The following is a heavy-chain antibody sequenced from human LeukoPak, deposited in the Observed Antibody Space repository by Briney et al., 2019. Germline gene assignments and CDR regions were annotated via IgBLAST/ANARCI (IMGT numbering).Heavy chain of an antibody. Sequence: SETLSLTCTVSGGSISGSSYYWGWIRQPPGKGLEWIGSIYYSGSTYYNPSPKSRVTISVDTSKNQFSLKLSSVTAADTAVYYCARRAGSYYYYGMDVWGQGTTVTVSS. CDR2: IYYSGST. V-gene: IGHV4-39*01. CDR3: ARRAGSYYYYGMDV. CDR1: GGSISGSSYY. D-gene: IGHD3-10*01. J-gene: IGHJ6*02.